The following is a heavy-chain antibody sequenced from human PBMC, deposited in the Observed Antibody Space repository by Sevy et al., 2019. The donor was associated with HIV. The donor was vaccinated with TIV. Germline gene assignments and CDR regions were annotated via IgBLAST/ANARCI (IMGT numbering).Heavy chain of an antibody. V-gene: IGHV3-33*08. J-gene: IGHJ4*02. CDR3: ARDLIGYCSGGSCYSRPGY. Sequence: GGSLRLSCAGSGFIFSNFWMTWVRQGPGKGLEWVAVIWYDGSNKYYADSVKGRFTISRDNSKNTLYLQMNSLRAEDTAVYYCARDLIGYCSGGSCYSRPGYWGQGTLVTVSS. D-gene: IGHD2-15*01. CDR2: IWYDGSNK. CDR1: GFIFSNFW.